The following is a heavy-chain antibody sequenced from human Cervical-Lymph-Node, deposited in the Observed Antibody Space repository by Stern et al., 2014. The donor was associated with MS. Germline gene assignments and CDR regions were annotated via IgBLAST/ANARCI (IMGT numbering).Heavy chain of an antibody. V-gene: IGHV4-4*02. CDR2: IYHSGST. CDR3: AREGYSSSYDAFDI. D-gene: IGHD6-6*01. J-gene: IGHJ3*02. CDR1: GGSISSSNW. Sequence: QLQLQESGPGLVKPSGTLSLTCAVSGGSISSSNWWRWVRQPPGKGLEWIGEIYHSGSTNYNPSLKSRVTISEDKPKNQFSLRLSSVTAADTAVYYCAREGYSSSYDAFDIWGQGTMVTVSS.